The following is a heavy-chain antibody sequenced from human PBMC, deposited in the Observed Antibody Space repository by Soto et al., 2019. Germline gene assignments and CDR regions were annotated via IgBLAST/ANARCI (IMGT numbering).Heavy chain of an antibody. J-gene: IGHJ4*02. D-gene: IGHD3-3*01. CDR3: ARDRRSFDFWSGYLYDTFDY. CDR2: ISSSSSYI. Sequence: GGPLRISCAASGFTLIRYNINRVRQAPGKGLEGVSSISSSSSYIYYADSVKGRFTISRDNAKNSLYLQMNSLRAEDTAVYYCARDRRSFDFWSGYLYDTFDYWGQGTLVTVSS. V-gene: IGHV3-21*01. CDR1: GFTLIRYN.